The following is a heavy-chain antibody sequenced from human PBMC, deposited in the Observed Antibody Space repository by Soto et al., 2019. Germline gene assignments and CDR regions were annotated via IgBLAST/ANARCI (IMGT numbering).Heavy chain of an antibody. CDR1: GGTFSSHG. D-gene: IGHD3-22*01. Sequence: QVQLVQSGAEVKKPGSSVKVSCKASGGTFSSHGISWVRQAPGQGLEWMGGIIPILVTPNYAQKFQGRVTLTADEFTSTAYMELSSLRPEDTAVYYGARETRPYYFDSSGYPDAFDIWGQGTMVTVSS. V-gene: IGHV1-69*01. CDR2: IIPILVTP. J-gene: IGHJ3*02. CDR3: ARETRPYYFDSSGYPDAFDI.